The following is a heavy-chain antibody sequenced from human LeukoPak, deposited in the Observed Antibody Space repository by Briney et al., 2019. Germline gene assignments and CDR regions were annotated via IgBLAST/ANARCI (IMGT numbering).Heavy chain of an antibody. CDR3: ARGYGAAAGSVYFDY. Sequence: PSETLSLTCAVYGGSFSGYYWSWIRQPPGKGLEWIGEIHHSGSANYNPSLKSRVTISVDTSKNQFSLKLSSVTAADTAVYYCARGYGAAAGSVYFDYWGQGALVTVSS. D-gene: IGHD6-13*01. J-gene: IGHJ4*02. CDR1: GGSFSGYY. V-gene: IGHV4-34*01. CDR2: IHHSGSA.